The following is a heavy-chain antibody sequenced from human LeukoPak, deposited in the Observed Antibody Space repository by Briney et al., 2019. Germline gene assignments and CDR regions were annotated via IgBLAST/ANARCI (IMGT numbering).Heavy chain of an antibody. CDR1: GYTLTELS. V-gene: IGHV1-24*01. CDR2: FDPEDGET. J-gene: IGHJ3*02. D-gene: IGHD3-22*01. Sequence: GASVKVSCKVSGYTLTELSMHWVRQAPGKGLEWMGGFDPEDGETIYAQKFQGRVTMTEDASTDTAYMELSSLRSEDTAVYYCATPGPITMIVVRNAFDIWGQGTMVTVSS. CDR3: ATPGPITMIVVRNAFDI.